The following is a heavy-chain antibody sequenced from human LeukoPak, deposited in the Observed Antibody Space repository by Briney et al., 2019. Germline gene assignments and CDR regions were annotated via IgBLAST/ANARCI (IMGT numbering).Heavy chain of an antibody. J-gene: IGHJ3*02. CDR3: ARTYRRGSGSYLQNAFDI. CDR1: GYSFTSYW. Sequence: GESLKISCKGSGYSFTSYWIGWVRQMPGKGLEWMGIIYPGDSDTRYSPSFQGQVTISADKSISTAYLQWSSLKASDTAMYYCARTYRRGSGSYLQNAFDIWGQGTMVTVSS. D-gene: IGHD1-26*01. CDR2: IYPGDSDT. V-gene: IGHV5-51*01.